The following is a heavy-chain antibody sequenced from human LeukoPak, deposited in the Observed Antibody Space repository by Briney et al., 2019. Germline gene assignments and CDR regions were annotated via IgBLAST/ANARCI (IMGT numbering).Heavy chain of an antibody. CDR2: ISGSGGST. J-gene: IGHJ6*02. D-gene: IGHD3-3*01. Sequence: GGSLRLSCAASGFTFSSYAMSWVRQAPGKGLEWVSAISGSGGSTYYADSVKGRFTISRDNSKNTLYLQMNSLRAEDTAVYYCARDVTYYDFWSGYYTRYYYYGMDVWGQGTTVTVSS. CDR3: ARDVTYYDFWSGYYTRYYYYGMDV. V-gene: IGHV3-23*01. CDR1: GFTFSSYA.